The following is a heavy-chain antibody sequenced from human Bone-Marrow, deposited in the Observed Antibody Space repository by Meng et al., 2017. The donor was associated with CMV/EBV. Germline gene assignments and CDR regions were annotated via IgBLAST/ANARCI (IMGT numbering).Heavy chain of an antibody. CDR1: GFTVSSNY. CDR3: ARRREYCTTGACQTYFDQ. D-gene: IGHD2/OR15-2a*01. Sequence: GESLKISCAASGFTVSSNYMSWVRQAPGKGLEWVSVIYSGGSTYYADSVKGRFTLSRDNSKNTLYLQMTSLTPEDTALYYCARRREYCTTGACQTYFDQWGQGTRVTVSS. J-gene: IGHJ4*02. CDR2: IYSGGST. V-gene: IGHV3-66*02.